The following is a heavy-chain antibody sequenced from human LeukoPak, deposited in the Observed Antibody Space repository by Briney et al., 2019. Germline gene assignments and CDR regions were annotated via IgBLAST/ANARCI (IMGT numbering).Heavy chain of an antibody. J-gene: IGHJ4*02. CDR2: INHGGST. Sequence: SETLSLTCGVYGGSFNDYYWSWIRQSPGTGLEWMGEINHGGSTNYNPSLKSRVTISVDTSKNQFSLKLSSVTAADTAAYYCARGGSSSGRYDFWSCFSPSQLDYWGQGTQVTVSS. V-gene: IGHV4-34*01. D-gene: IGHD3-3*01. CDR1: GGSFNDYY. CDR3: ARGGSSSGRYDFWSCFSPSQLDY.